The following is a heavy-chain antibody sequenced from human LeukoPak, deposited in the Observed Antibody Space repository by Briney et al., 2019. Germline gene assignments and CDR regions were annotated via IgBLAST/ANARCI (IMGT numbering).Heavy chain of an antibody. D-gene: IGHD5-12*01. CDR3: ARRGYSGYDYPELYYFDY. Sequence: PSETLPLTCAVYGGSFSGYYWSWIRQPPGKGLEWIGEINHSGSTNYNPSLKSRVTISVDTSKNQFSLKLSSVTAADTAVYYCARRGYSGYDYPELYYFDYWGQGTLVTVSS. CDR2: INHSGST. CDR1: GGSFSGYY. V-gene: IGHV4-34*01. J-gene: IGHJ4*02.